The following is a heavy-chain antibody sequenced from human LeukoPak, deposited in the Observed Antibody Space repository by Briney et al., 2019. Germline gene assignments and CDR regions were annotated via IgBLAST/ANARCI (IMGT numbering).Heavy chain of an antibody. CDR1: GFTFGSYW. Sequence: GGSLRLSCAASGFTFGSYWIHWVRQAPGKGLVWVSGINSDGSSTTYADSVKGRFTISRDNAKNRLYLQMNSLRAEDTAVYYCASSYYDSSGYYFGDAFDIWGQGTMVTVSS. V-gene: IGHV3-74*03. J-gene: IGHJ3*02. D-gene: IGHD3-22*01. CDR3: ASSYYDSSGYYFGDAFDI. CDR2: INSDGSST.